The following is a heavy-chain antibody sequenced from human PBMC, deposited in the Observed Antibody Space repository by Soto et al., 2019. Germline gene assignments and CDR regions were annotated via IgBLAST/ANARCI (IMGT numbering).Heavy chain of an antibody. CDR3: AQRGGSGYYGAFDY. V-gene: IGHV3-23*01. J-gene: IGHJ4*02. CDR2: VSDSGGTT. Sequence: PGGSLRLSCAASGLTFSTYAMTWVRQAPGKGLEWVSGVSDSGGTTYYADSVRGRFTISRDNSKNTLYLQMNSLRGEDTAVYYCAQRGGSGYYGAFDYWGQGTLVTVSS. CDR1: GLTFSTYA. D-gene: IGHD3-22*01.